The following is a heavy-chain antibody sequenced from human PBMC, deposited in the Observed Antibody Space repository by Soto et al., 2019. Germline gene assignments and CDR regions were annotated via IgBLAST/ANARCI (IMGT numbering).Heavy chain of an antibody. V-gene: IGHV1-69*13. D-gene: IGHD6-13*01. Sequence: SVKVSCKASGGTFSSYAISWVRQAPGQGLEWMGGIIPIFGTANYAQKFQGRVTITADESTSTAYMELSSLRSEDTAVYYCARDGAAAGMVSFWFDPWGQGTLVTVSS. CDR3: ARDGAAAGMVSFWFDP. CDR2: IIPIFGTA. CDR1: GGTFSSYA. J-gene: IGHJ5*02.